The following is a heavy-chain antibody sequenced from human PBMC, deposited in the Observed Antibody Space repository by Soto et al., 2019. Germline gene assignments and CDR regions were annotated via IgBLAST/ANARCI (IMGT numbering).Heavy chain of an antibody. J-gene: IGHJ3*02. V-gene: IGHV1-18*01. CDR1: GYSCTSWG. D-gene: IGHD6-19*01. CDR3: ARVEDRYSSGWYAFDI. CDR2: ISAYNGNT. Sequence: ASVRSSDRPSGYSCTSWGMRYVRQAPGQGLEWMGWISAYNGNTNYAQKLQGRVTMTTDTSTSTAYMELRSLRSDDTAVYYCARVEDRYSSGWYAFDIWGQGTMVTVSS.